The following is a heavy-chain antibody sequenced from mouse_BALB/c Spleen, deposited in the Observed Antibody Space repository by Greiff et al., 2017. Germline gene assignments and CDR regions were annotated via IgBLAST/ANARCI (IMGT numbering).Heavy chain of an antibody. CDR3: ARDYGYDDDGYFDY. J-gene: IGHJ2*01. D-gene: IGHD2-2*01. Sequence: EVNVVESGGGLVQPGGSRKLSCAASGFTFSDYGMAWVRQAPGKGPEWVAFISNLAYSIYYADTVTGRFTISRENAKNTLYLEMSSLRSEDTAMYYCARDYGYDDDGYFDYWGQGTTLPVSS. CDR2: ISNLAYSI. V-gene: IGHV5-15*02. CDR1: GFTFSDYG.